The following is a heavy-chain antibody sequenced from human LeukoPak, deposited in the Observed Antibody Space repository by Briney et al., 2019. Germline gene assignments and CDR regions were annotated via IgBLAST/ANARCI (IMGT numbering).Heavy chain of an antibody. CDR3: ARGDYGDYSFYWYFDL. Sequence: SETLSLTCTVSGASISSYYWSWIRQPPGKGLEWIGYIYYSGSTNYNPSLKSRVTISVDTSKNHFSLKLSSVTAAGTAVYYCARGDYGDYSFYWYFDLWGRGTLVTVSS. V-gene: IGHV4-59*01. J-gene: IGHJ2*01. CDR1: GASISSYY. CDR2: IYYSGST. D-gene: IGHD4-17*01.